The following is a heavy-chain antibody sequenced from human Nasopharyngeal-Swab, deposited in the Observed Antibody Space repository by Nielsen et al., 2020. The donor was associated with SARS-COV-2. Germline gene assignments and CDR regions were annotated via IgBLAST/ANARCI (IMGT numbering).Heavy chain of an antibody. CDR2: ISGSGGST. D-gene: IGHD3-22*01. Sequence: GGSLRLSCAASGFTFSSYAMSWVRQAPGKGLEWVSAISGSGGSTYYADSVKGRFTISRDNSKNTLYLQMNSLRAEDTAVYYCANYDSSGYYYEGYFDYWGQGTLVTVSS. J-gene: IGHJ4*02. V-gene: IGHV3-23*01. CDR3: ANYDSSGYYYEGYFDY. CDR1: GFTFSSYA.